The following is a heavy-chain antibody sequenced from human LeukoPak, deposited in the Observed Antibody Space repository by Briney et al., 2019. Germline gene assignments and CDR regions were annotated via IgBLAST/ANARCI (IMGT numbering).Heavy chain of an antibody. Sequence: PGGSLRLSCAASGFTFSSYAMSWVRQAPGKGLEWVSAISGSGGSTYYADSVKGRFTIPRDNSKNTLYLQMNSLRAEDTAVYYCAKDLPHYYDSSGYFDYWGQGTLVTVSS. CDR3: AKDLPHYYDSSGYFDY. J-gene: IGHJ4*02. CDR1: GFTFSSYA. CDR2: ISGSGGST. V-gene: IGHV3-23*01. D-gene: IGHD3-22*01.